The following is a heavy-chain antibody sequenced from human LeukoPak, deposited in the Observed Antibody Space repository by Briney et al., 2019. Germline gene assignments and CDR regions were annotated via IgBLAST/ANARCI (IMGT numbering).Heavy chain of an antibody. Sequence: SETLSLTCAVSGYSISSGYYWGWIRQPPGKGLEWIGSIYHSGSTYYNPSLKSRVTISVDTSKNQFSLKLSSVTAADTAVYYCARDGWNEMPDAFDIWGQGTMVTVSS. CDR3: ARDGWNEMPDAFDI. CDR2: IYHSGST. D-gene: IGHD1-1*01. J-gene: IGHJ3*02. V-gene: IGHV4-38-2*02. CDR1: GYSISSGYY.